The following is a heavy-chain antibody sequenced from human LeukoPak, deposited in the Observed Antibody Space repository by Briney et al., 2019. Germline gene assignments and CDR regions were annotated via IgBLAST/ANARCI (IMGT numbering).Heavy chain of an antibody. CDR2: IYYIGTT. D-gene: IGHD2-21*02. J-gene: IGHJ6*02. Sequence: SETLSLTCTVSSDSLSNYYWSWIRQPPGQGLEWVGYIYYIGTTNYNPSLKSRVTISVDTSKNQFALKLSSVTAADPAVYYCARSNWGGDCYPYYYYGMHVWGQGTTVTVSS. V-gene: IGHV4-59*01. CDR1: SDSLSNYY. CDR3: ARSNWGGDCYPYYYYGMHV.